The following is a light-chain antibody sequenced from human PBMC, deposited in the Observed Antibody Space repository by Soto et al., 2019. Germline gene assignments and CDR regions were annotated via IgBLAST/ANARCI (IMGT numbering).Light chain of an antibody. CDR1: SSDVGGYNY. J-gene: IGLJ1*01. Sequence: QSVLTQPASVSVSPGQSITISCTGPSSDVGGYNYVSWYQQHPGKAPKLVTYEVSNRPSGVSNRFSGSKSGNTASLTISGLQAEDEADYYCSSYTSSSTYVFGTGTKVTVL. CDR3: SSYTSSSTYV. CDR2: EVS. V-gene: IGLV2-14*01.